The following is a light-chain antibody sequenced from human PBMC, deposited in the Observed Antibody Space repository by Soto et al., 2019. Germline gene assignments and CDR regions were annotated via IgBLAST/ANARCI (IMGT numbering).Light chain of an antibody. CDR3: QQYNSWPLT. J-gene: IGKJ4*01. CDR1: QTIRNN. CDR2: VAS. Sequence: EIVMTQSPATLSVSPGERATLSCRSSQTIRNNLAWYQQKPGQAPRLLIYVASTRATDIPARFSGSGSGTDVTLTISSLQSEDFAFYYCQQYNSWPLTFGGGTNVESK. V-gene: IGKV3-15*01.